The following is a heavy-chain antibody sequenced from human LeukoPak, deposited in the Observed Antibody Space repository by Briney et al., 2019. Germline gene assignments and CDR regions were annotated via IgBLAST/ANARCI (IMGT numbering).Heavy chain of an antibody. J-gene: IGHJ3*02. CDR2: ISGSGGRT. CDR3: AKKVGTTLGAFDI. Sequence: GGSLRLSCAASGFTFSDYNMNWVRQAPGKGLEWVSAISGSGGRTHYADSVKGRFTISRDNSKNTLYLQMNSLRAEDTAVYYCAKKVGTTLGAFDIWGQGTMVTVSS. D-gene: IGHD1-26*01. CDR1: GFTFSDYN. V-gene: IGHV3-23*01.